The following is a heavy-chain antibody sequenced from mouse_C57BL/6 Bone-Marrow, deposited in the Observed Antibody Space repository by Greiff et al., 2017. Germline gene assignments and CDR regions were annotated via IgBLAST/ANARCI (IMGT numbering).Heavy chain of an antibody. Sequence: EVKLQESGPELVKPGASVKMSCKASGYTFTDYNMHWVKQSHGKSLEWIGYINPNNGGTSYNQKFKGKATLTVNKSSSTAYMELRSLTSEDSAVYYCARDGGWLPFAYWGQGTLVTVSA. CDR3: ARDGGWLPFAY. J-gene: IGHJ3*01. CDR1: GYTFTDYN. V-gene: IGHV1-22*01. D-gene: IGHD2-3*01. CDR2: INPNNGGT.